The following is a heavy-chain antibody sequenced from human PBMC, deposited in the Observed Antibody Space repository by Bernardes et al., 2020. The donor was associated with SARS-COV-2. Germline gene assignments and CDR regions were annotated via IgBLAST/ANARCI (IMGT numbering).Heavy chain of an antibody. Sequence: GGSLRLSCAASGFTFSSYAMSWVRQAPGKGLEWVSAISGSGGSTYYADSVKGRFTISRDNSKNTLYLQMNSLRAEDTAVYYCAHLAGIVVVRRGGGAFDIWGQGTMVTVSS. V-gene: IGHV3-23*01. CDR1: GFTFSSYA. CDR3: AHLAGIVVVRRGGGAFDI. CDR2: ISGSGGST. J-gene: IGHJ3*02. D-gene: IGHD3-22*01.